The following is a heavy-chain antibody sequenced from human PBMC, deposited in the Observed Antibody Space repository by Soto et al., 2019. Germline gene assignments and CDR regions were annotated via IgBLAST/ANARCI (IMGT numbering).Heavy chain of an antibody. J-gene: IGHJ4*02. CDR2: ISYDGSNK. Sequence: GGSLRLSCAASGFTFSSYGMHWVRQAPGKGLEWVAVISYDGSNKYYADSVKGRFTISRDNSKNSLYLQMNSLRAEDTAVYYCAKAAAGYSSSWLHRWGQGTLVTVSS. V-gene: IGHV3-30*18. CDR3: AKAAAGYSSSWLHR. D-gene: IGHD6-13*01. CDR1: GFTFSSYG.